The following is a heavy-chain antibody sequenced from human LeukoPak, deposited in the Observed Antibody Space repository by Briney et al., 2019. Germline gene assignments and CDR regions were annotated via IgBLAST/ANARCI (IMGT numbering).Heavy chain of an antibody. J-gene: IGHJ4*02. V-gene: IGHV3-23*01. CDR2: ISGSGGST. CDR1: GFTFSSYA. D-gene: IGHD5-24*01. Sequence: GGSLRLSCAASGFTFSSYAMSWVRQAPGKGLEWVSAISGSGGSTYYADSVKGRFTISRGNAKNSLYLQMNSLRAEDTAVYYCARVEMATIPHFDYWGQGTLVTVSS. CDR3: ARVEMATIPHFDY.